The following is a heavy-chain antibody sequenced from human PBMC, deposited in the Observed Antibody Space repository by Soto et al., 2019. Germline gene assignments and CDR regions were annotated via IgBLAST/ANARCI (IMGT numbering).Heavy chain of an antibody. D-gene: IGHD6-25*01. CDR1: GGTFRTSA. J-gene: IGHJ6*01. V-gene: IGHV1-69*12. Sequence: QVQLVQSGAEVKKPGSSVKVSCKTSGGTFRTSAISWVRQAPGQGLEWMGGIMPVFPTPDYAQKFQGRVTISADASTGTAYMELISLQSEDTAVYYCARDKDRQHLGGNYYYIMDVWGQGTTVTVSS. CDR3: ARDKDRQHLGGNYYYIMDV. CDR2: IMPVFPTP.